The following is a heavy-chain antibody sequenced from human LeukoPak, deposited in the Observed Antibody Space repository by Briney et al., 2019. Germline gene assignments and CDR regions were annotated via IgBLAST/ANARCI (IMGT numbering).Heavy chain of an antibody. Sequence: SETLSLTCTVSGGSMSSSNYYWGWIRQPPGKGLEWIGRIYTSGSTNYNPSLKSRVTMSVDTSKNQFSLKLSSVTAADTAVYYCARGKSALWFGELYDGMDVWGQGTTVTVSS. CDR3: ARGKSALWFGELYDGMDV. V-gene: IGHV4-39*07. J-gene: IGHJ6*02. D-gene: IGHD3-10*01. CDR1: GGSMSSSNYY. CDR2: IYTSGST.